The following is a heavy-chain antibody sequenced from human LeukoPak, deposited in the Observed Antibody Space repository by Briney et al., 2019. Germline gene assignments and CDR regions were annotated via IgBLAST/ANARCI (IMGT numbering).Heavy chain of an antibody. CDR1: GFAFSSYA. Sequence: RGSLRLSCAASGFAFSSYAMHWVRQAPGKGLEWVAVISYDGSNKYYADSVKGRFTISRDNSKNTLYLQMNSLRAEDTAVYYCAGNPYDFWSGYYYYGMDVWGQGTTVTVSS. CDR3: AGNPYDFWSGYYYYGMDV. J-gene: IGHJ6*02. CDR2: ISYDGSNK. D-gene: IGHD3-3*01. V-gene: IGHV3-30-3*01.